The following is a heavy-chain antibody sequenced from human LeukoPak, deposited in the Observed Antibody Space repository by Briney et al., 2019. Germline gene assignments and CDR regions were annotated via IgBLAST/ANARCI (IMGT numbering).Heavy chain of an antibody. CDR2: INHSGST. CDR3: ATRRVVVVAATPSYYGMDV. V-gene: IGHV4-34*01. J-gene: IGHJ6*02. Sequence: SETLSLTCAVYGGSFSGYYWSWIRQPPGKGLEWIGEINHSGSTNYNPSLKSRLTISVDTSKNQFSLKLSFVTAADTAVYYCATRRVVVVAATPSYYGMDVWGQGTTVTVSS. D-gene: IGHD2-15*01. CDR1: GGSFSGYY.